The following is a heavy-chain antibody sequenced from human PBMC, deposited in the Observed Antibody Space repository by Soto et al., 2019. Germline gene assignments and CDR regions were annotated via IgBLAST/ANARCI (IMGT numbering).Heavy chain of an antibody. Sequence: AAVKVSCKSSGYTFTSYGISWVRQAPGQGLEWMGWISAYNGNTNYAQKLQGRVTMTTDTSTSTAYMELRSLRSDDTAVYYCARDKVPAAIHYYSYAIDVWGQGTTVTV. CDR2: ISAYNGNT. CDR1: GYTFTSYG. CDR3: ARDKVPAAIHYYSYAIDV. V-gene: IGHV1-18*01. D-gene: IGHD2-2*01. J-gene: IGHJ6*02.